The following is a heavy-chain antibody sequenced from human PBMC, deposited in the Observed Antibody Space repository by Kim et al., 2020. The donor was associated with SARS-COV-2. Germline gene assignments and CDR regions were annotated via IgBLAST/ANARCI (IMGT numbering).Heavy chain of an antibody. Sequence: ASVKVSCKVSGYTLTELSMHWVRRAPGKGLEWMGGFDPEDGETIYAQKFQGRVTMTEDTSTDTAYMELSSLRSEDTAVYYCATAIAVAGTTIYSYYGMDVWGQGTTVTVSS. CDR1: GYTLTELS. CDR2: FDPEDGET. V-gene: IGHV1-24*01. D-gene: IGHD6-19*01. J-gene: IGHJ6*02. CDR3: ATAIAVAGTTIYSYYGMDV.